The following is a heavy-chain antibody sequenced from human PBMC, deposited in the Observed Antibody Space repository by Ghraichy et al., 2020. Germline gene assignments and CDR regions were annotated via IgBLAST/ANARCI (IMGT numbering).Heavy chain of an antibody. V-gene: IGHV4-4*07. CDR2: IYTSGST. CDR1: GGSISSYY. Sequence: SETLSLTCTVSGGSISSYYWSWIRQPAGKGLEWIGRIYTSGSTNYNPSLKSRVTMSVDTSKNQFSLKLSSVTAADTAVYYCARGRSGGSYNIWFDPWGQGTLVTVSS. CDR3: ARGRSGGSYNIWFDP. D-gene: IGHD1-26*01. J-gene: IGHJ5*02.